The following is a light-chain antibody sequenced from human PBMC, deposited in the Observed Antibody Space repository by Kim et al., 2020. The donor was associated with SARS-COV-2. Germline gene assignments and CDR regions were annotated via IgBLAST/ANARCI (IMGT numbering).Light chain of an antibody. CDR2: GKN. J-gene: IGLJ1*01. V-gene: IGLV3-19*01. CDR3: NSRDSSGNHLGV. CDR1: SLRSYY. Sequence: LGQTARSTCQGDSLRSYYASWYQQKPGQAPVLVIYGKNNRPSGIPDRFSGSSSGNTASLTITGAQAEDEADYYCNSRDSSGNHLGVFGTGTKVTVL.